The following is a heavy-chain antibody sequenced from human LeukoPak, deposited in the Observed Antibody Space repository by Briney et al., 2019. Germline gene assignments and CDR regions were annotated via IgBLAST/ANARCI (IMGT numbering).Heavy chain of an antibody. Sequence: GGSLRLSCAASGFTVSSNYMSWVRQAPGKGLEWVSVIYSGGSTYYADSVKGRFTISRDNSKNTLYLQMNSLRAEDTAVYYCAREGITARRPDYWGQGPLVTVSS. CDR1: GFTVSSNY. CDR2: IYSGGST. V-gene: IGHV3-66*01. J-gene: IGHJ4*02. D-gene: IGHD6-6*01. CDR3: AREGITARRPDY.